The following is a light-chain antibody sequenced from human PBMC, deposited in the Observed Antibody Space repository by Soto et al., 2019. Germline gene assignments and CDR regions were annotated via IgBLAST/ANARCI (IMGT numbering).Light chain of an antibody. J-gene: IGLJ3*02. Sequence: QSVLTQPPSVSAAPGQKVTISCSGSSSNIGNNYVSWNQQLPGTAPKLLIYDNNKRPSGIPDRFSGSKSGTSATLGITGLQTGDEADYYCGTWDSSLGWVFGGGTKLTVL. V-gene: IGLV1-51*01. CDR2: DNN. CDR3: GTWDSSLGWV. CDR1: SSNIGNNY.